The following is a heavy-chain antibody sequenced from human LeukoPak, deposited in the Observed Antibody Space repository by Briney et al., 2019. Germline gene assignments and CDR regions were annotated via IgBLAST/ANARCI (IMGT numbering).Heavy chain of an antibody. J-gene: IGHJ6*03. CDR1: GGTFSSYA. CDR2: IIPIFGTA. Sequence: PVKVSCKAYGGTFSSYAISWVRQAPGQGLEWMGGIIPIFGTANYAQKFQGRVTITTDESTSTAYMELSSLRSEDTAVYYCATGTGPGIAAAGTAYYYYYYMDVWGKGTTVTVSS. CDR3: ATGTGPGIAAAGTAYYYYYYMDV. V-gene: IGHV1-69*05. D-gene: IGHD6-13*01.